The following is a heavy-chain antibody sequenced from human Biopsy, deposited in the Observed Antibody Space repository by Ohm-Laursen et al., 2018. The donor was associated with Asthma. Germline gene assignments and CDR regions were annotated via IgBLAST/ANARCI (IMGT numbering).Heavy chain of an antibody. CDR2: ISPSGNT. Sequence: SQTLSLTCTVSGGSISSGDYSWSWIRQPPGKGLEWIGSISPSGNTYYSPSLKSRLTISVDRSKNQFSLRLSSVTAADTAMYYCARDYGDYVWRAFDIWGQGTMVTVSS. D-gene: IGHD4-17*01. J-gene: IGHJ3*02. CDR3: ARDYGDYVWRAFDI. CDR1: GGSISSGDYS. V-gene: IGHV4-30-2*01.